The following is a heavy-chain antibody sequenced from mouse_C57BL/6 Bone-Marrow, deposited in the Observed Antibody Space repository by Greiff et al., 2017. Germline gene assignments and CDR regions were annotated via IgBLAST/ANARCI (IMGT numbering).Heavy chain of an antibody. D-gene: IGHD2-2*01. Sequence: EVKLEESGGGLVKPGGSLKLSCAASGFTFSSYTMSWVRQTPEKRLEWVATISGGGGNTYYPDSVKGRFTISRDNAKNTLYLQMSSLRSEDTALYYCARHRGYWFAYWGQGTLVTVSA. CDR2: ISGGGGNT. V-gene: IGHV5-9*01. CDR1: GFTFSSYT. J-gene: IGHJ3*01. CDR3: ARHRGYWFAY.